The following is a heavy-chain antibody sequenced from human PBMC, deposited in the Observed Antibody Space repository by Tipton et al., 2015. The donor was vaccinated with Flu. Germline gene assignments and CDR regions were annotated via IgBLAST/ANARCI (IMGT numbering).Heavy chain of an antibody. CDR2: IYPDDSDT. D-gene: IGHD6-25*01. J-gene: IGHJ4*02. CDR3: VRPATAYNSDDY. CDR1: GSSFSSYW. Sequence: QLVQSGAEVKKPGESLKISCKGSGSSFSSYWIAWVRQRPGKGLEWMGIIYPDDSDTKYSPSFQGQVTFSADKSVNTAYLQWTSLKASDTAVYYCVRPATAYNSDDYWGQGILVTVSS. V-gene: IGHV5-51*03.